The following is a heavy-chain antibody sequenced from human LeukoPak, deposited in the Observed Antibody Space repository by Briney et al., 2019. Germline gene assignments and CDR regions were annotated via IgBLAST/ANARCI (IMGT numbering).Heavy chain of an antibody. CDR2: ISSSSSYI. J-gene: IGHJ4*02. V-gene: IGHV3-21*01. D-gene: IGHD6-6*01. CDR3: ARDSHVAARPYYFDY. Sequence: KSGGSLRLSCAASGFTFSSYSMNWVRQAPGKGLEWVSSISSSSSYIYYADSVKGRFTISRDNAKNSLYLQMNSLRAEDTAVYYCARDSHVAARPYYFDYWGQGTLVTVSS. CDR1: GFTFSSYS.